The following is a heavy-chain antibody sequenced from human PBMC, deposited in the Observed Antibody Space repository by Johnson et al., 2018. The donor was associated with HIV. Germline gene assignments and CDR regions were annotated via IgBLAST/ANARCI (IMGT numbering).Heavy chain of an antibody. CDR3: ARKVVVVAAAAGDAFDI. CDR1: GFTVSANY. Sequence: EKLVESGGGLVQPGGSLRLSCGASGFTVSANYMSWVRQAPGKGLEWVSVTYSGGTTYYADSVKGRFTISRDNSRNTLYVQMNSLRVDDTGLYYCARKVVVVAAAAGDAFDIWGQGTMVTVSS. J-gene: IGHJ3*02. CDR2: TYSGGTT. D-gene: IGHD2-15*01. V-gene: IGHV3-66*01.